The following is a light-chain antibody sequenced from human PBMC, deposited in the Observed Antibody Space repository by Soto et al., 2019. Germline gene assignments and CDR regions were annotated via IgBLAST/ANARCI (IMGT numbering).Light chain of an antibody. V-gene: IGKV1-6*01. CDR2: AAS. J-gene: IGKJ1*01. CDR1: QGIRSD. CDR3: LQDYDYLWT. Sequence: AIHMTQSPSSLSASVGDRVTITCRASQGIRSDLVWYQQKPGKAPKLLIYAASSLQSGVPSRFSGSGSGTDFTLTISSLQPEDFATYYCLQDYDYLWTFGQGTKVDIK.